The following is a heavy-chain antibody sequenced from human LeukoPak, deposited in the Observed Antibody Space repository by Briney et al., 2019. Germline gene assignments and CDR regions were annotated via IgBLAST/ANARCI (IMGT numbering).Heavy chain of an antibody. Sequence: SQTLSLTCAISGDSVSSNSAAWNWIRQSPSRGLEWLGRTYYRSKWYNDYAVSVKSRITINPGTSKNQFSLQLNSVTPEDTAVYYCARDRSYYYDSSGYTLFDYWGQGTLVTVSS. J-gene: IGHJ4*02. CDR1: GDSVSSNSAA. CDR3: ARDRSYYYDSSGYTLFDY. V-gene: IGHV6-1*01. CDR2: TYYRSKWYN. D-gene: IGHD3-22*01.